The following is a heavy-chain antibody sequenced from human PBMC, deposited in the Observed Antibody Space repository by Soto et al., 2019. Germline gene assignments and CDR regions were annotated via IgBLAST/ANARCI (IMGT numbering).Heavy chain of an antibody. V-gene: IGHV4-59*12. CDR2: IYYSGST. CDR3: ARAGEVRGAYYFDY. CDR1: GGSISSYY. J-gene: IGHJ4*02. Sequence: PSETLSLTCTVSGGSISSYYWSWIRQPPGKGLEWIGYIYYSGSTNYNPSLKSRVTISVDRSKDQFSLKLSSVTAADTAVYYCARAGEVRGAYYFDYWGQGTLVTVSS. D-gene: IGHD3-10*01.